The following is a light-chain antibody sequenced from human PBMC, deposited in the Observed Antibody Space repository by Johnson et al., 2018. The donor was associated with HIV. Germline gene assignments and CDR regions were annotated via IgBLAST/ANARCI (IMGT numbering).Light chain of an antibody. CDR2: ENN. V-gene: IGLV1-51*02. CDR1: RSSTGRNY. Sequence: QSVLTQPPSVSAAPGQKVTIYCSGSRSSTGRNYASWYQQLPGTAPKLLIYENNKRPSGIPDRFSGSKSGTSATLGITGLQTGDEADSYCGTRDNSLTAYVFGTGTKVT. J-gene: IGLJ1*01. CDR3: GTRDNSLTAYV.